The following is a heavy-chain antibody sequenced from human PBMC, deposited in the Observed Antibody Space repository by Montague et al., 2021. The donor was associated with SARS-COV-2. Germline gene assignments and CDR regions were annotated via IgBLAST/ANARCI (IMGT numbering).Heavy chain of an antibody. CDR2: TYYRSKWNN. J-gene: IGHJ6*02. CDR3: TSGREGNYNVMDV. Sequence: CAISGDSVSSNSATWNWVRHSPSIGLEWLVRTYYRSKWNNDYAVSVRGRVTINPDTSKNQFSLQLNSVTPEDTAIYYCTSGREGNYNVMDVWGQGTTVTVSS. D-gene: IGHD1-1*01. CDR1: GDSVSSNSAT. V-gene: IGHV6-1*01.